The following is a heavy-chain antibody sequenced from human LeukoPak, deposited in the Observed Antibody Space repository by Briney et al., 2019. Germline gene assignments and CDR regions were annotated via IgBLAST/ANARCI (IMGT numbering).Heavy chain of an antibody. CDR1: GGSISSGGYY. CDR3: ARQGGDTMVRGVVRDWFDP. Sequence: NPSETLSLTCTVSGGSISSGGYYWGWIRQPPGKGLEWIVCIYYNGYTYYTSSLKSRVTIFVDTSKNQFSLKLISVTAADTAVYYCARQGGDTMVRGVVRDWFDPWGQGTLVTVSS. CDR2: IYYNGYT. J-gene: IGHJ5*02. V-gene: IGHV4-39*01. D-gene: IGHD3-10*01.